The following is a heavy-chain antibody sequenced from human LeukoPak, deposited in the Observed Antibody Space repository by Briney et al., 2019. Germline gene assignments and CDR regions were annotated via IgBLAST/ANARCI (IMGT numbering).Heavy chain of an antibody. Sequence: PSETLSLTCTVSGGSISNGTSYWTWIRQPAGKSLEWLGRIYSSGSTNYNPSLKSRVTISADTSKNQFSLTLTSVTAADTAVYYCASATVTTPFDYWGQGTLVTVSS. V-gene: IGHV4-61*02. J-gene: IGHJ4*02. D-gene: IGHD4-17*01. CDR3: ASATVTTPFDY. CDR2: IYSSGST. CDR1: GGSISNGTSY.